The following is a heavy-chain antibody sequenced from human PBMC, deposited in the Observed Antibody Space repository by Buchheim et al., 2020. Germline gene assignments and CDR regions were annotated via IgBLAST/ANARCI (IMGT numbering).Heavy chain of an antibody. D-gene: IGHD3-3*01. CDR1: GFTFSSYW. V-gene: IGHV3-7*01. J-gene: IGHJ5*02. Sequence: EVQLVESGGGLVQPRGSLRLSCAASGFTFSSYWMSWVRQAPGKGLEWVANIKQDGSEKYYVDSVKGRFTISSDNAKNSLYLQMNSLRAEDTAVYYCARASFYDFWSGYGFDPWGQGTL. CDR3: ARASFYDFWSGYGFDP. CDR2: IKQDGSEK.